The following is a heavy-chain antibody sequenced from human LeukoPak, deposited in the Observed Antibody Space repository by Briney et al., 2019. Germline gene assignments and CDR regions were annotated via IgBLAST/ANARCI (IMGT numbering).Heavy chain of an antibody. Sequence: ASVKVSCKASGYTFTGYYMHWVRQAPGQGLEWMGWINPNSGGTNYAQKFQGRVTMTRDTSISTAYMELSRLRSDDTAVYYCARDSSGEYGGNLPPDYWGQGNLVSVSS. CDR3: ARDSSGEYGGNLPPDY. CDR1: GYTFTGYY. D-gene: IGHD4-23*01. V-gene: IGHV1-2*02. J-gene: IGHJ4*02. CDR2: INPNSGGT.